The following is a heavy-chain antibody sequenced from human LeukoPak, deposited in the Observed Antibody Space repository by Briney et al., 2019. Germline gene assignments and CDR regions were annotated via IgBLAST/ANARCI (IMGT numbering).Heavy chain of an antibody. CDR2: ISWNSGSI. CDR1: GFTFDVYA. Sequence: GGSLRLSCAASGFTFDVYAMHWVRQAPGKGLEWVSGISWNSGSIGYADSVKGRFTISRDNAKNSLYLQMNSLRAEDTAVYYCARDLEIFCGGDCYLDYWGQGTLVTVSS. J-gene: IGHJ4*02. D-gene: IGHD2-21*02. CDR3: ARDLEIFCGGDCYLDY. V-gene: IGHV3-9*01.